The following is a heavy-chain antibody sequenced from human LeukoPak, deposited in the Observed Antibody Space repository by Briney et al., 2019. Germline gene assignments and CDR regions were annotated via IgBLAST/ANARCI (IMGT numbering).Heavy chain of an antibody. CDR3: AKEKGGGPLDAFDI. CDR2: ISWNSGSI. CDR1: GFTFDDYA. J-gene: IGHJ3*02. Sequence: GGSLRLSCAASGFTFDDYAMHWVRQAPGKGLEWVSGISWNSGSIGYADSVKGRFTISRDNAKNSLYLQMNSLRAEDTALYYCAKEKGGGPLDAFDIWGQGTMVTVSS. D-gene: IGHD1-26*01. V-gene: IGHV3-9*01.